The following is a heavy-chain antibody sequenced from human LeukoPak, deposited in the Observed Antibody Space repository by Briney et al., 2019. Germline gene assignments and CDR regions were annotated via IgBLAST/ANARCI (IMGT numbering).Heavy chain of an antibody. CDR3: ARGPPRLGY. CDR2: IYYSGST. V-gene: IGHV4-34*01. Sequence: SETLSLTCAVYGGSFSGYYWSWIRQPPGKGLGWIGSIYYSGSTYYNPSLKSRVTISVDTSKNQFSLKLSSVTAADTAVYYCARGPPRLGYWGQGTLVTVSS. J-gene: IGHJ4*02. CDR1: GGSFSGYY.